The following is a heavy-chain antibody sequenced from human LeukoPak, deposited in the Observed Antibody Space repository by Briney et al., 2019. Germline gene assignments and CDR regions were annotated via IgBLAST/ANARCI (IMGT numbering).Heavy chain of an antibody. J-gene: IGHJ4*02. CDR3: AREFVVEPKSSFDH. Sequence: GGSLRLSCAASGFTLGEFWMGWVRQAPGKGLEWVANINQVGDRFKYVTCVRGRFTISRDNSKNALFLQMISLRAEDTAIYYCAREFVVEPKSSFDHWGQGTLVTVSS. V-gene: IGHV3-7*03. CDR1: GFTLGEFW. D-gene: IGHD2-21*01. CDR2: INQVGDRF.